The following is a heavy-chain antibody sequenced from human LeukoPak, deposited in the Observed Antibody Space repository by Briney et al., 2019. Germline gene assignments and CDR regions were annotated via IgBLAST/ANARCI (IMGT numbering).Heavy chain of an antibody. V-gene: IGHV4-59*04. CDR3: ARGELLWFGEILQRGYFDY. CDR1: GGSISSFY. D-gene: IGHD3-10*01. CDR2: IYHSGST. Sequence: SETLSLTCSVSGGSISSFYCSWIRQPPGKGLEWIGSIYHSGSTYYNPSLKSRVTISVDTSKNQFSLKLSSVTAADTAVYYCARGELLWFGEILQRGYFDYWGQGTLVTVSS. J-gene: IGHJ4*02.